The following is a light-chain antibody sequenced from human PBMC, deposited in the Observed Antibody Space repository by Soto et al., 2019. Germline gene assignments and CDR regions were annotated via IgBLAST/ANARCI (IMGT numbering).Light chain of an antibody. CDR1: QSVSSSY. Sequence: VLTQSPGTVSLSPGERATLTCRAIQSVSSSYLAWYQQKPGQAPRPLIYGASTRAIGIPARFSGSGSGTEFTLTISSLHSEDFVFYNCQHYNNWPPTTFGQGTRLEIK. CDR2: GAS. CDR3: QHYNNWPPTT. J-gene: IGKJ5*01. V-gene: IGKV3-15*01.